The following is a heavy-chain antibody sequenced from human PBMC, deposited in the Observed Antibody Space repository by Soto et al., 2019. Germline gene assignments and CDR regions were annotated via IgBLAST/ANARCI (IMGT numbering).Heavy chain of an antibody. CDR1: GGSFSGYY. V-gene: IGHV4-34*01. Sequence: SETLSLTCAVYGGSFSGYYWSWIRQPPGKGLEWIGEINHSGSTNYNPSLKSRVTISVDTSKDQFSLKLSSVTAADTAVYYCARGRWLRTSFDYWGQGTLVTVSS. CDR3: ARGRWLRTSFDY. CDR2: INHSGST. J-gene: IGHJ4*02. D-gene: IGHD5-12*01.